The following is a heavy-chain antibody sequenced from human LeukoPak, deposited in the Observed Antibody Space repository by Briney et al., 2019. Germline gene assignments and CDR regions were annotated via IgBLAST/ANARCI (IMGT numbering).Heavy chain of an antibody. CDR2: IKQDGSEK. CDR3: ARPPMFDYGGNSRWFDP. V-gene: IGHV3-7*01. CDR1: GFTFNNYW. J-gene: IGHJ5*02. D-gene: IGHD4-23*01. Sequence: GGSLRLSCAASGFTFNNYWMSWVRQAPGKGLEWVANIKQDGSEKYYVDSVKGRFTISRDNAKNSLYLQMSSLRAEDTAVYYCARPPMFDYGGNSRWFDPWGQGTLVTVSS.